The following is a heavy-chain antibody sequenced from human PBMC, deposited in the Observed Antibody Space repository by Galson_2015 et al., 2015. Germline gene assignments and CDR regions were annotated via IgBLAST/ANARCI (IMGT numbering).Heavy chain of an antibody. D-gene: IGHD3-16*01. J-gene: IGHJ4*02. CDR2: ISGSGESA. CDR1: GFTFSTYA. Sequence: SLRLSCAASGFTFSTYAMSWVRQAPGEGLEWVSVISGSGESANYADSVKGRFTTTRDNSKNTLYLQMNSLRDEDTAAYYCAKSRSTTHAYVRSVDYWGQGTLVTVSS. CDR3: AKSRSTTHAYVRSVDY. V-gene: IGHV3-23*01.